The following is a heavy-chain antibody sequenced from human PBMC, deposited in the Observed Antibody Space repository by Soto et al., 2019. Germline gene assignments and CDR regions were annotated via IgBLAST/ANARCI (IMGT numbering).Heavy chain of an antibody. J-gene: IGHJ4*02. CDR3: ARGRKEYRSSWYVD. V-gene: IGHV4-34*01. Sequence: SETLSLTCAVDGGSVGGYCWGWIRQPPGKGLEWIGEVDHSDSSNYNPSIKSRVTISVDTSKNQFSLKLSSVTAADTAVYYCARGRKEYRSSWYVDWGQGTLVTVSS. D-gene: IGHD6-13*01. CDR2: VDHSDSS. CDR1: GGSVGGYC.